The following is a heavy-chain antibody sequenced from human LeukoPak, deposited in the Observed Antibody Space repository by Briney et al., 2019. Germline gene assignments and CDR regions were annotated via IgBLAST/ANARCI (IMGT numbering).Heavy chain of an antibody. V-gene: IGHV4-59*01. CDR1: GGSISSYY. Sequence: SETLSLTCTVSGGSISSYYWSWIRQPPGKGLEWIGYIYYSGSTNYNPSLKSRVTISVDTSKNQFSLKLSSVTAADTAVYYCAREVGSTSRWDYWGQGTLVTVSS. D-gene: IGHD2-2*01. CDR2: IYYSGST. CDR3: AREVGSTSRWDY. J-gene: IGHJ4*02.